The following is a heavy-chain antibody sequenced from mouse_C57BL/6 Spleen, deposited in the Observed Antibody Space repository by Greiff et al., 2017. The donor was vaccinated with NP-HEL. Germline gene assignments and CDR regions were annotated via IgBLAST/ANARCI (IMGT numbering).Heavy chain of an antibody. V-gene: IGHV1-69*01. Sequence: QVQLQQPGAELVMPGASVKLSCKASGYTFTSYWMHWVKQRPGQGLEWIGEIDPSDSYTNYNQKFKGKSTLTVDKSSSTAYMQLSSLTSEDSAVYYCARGGTTVAGAMDYWGQGTSVTVSS. D-gene: IGHD1-1*01. CDR1: GYTFTSYW. CDR2: IDPSDSYT. CDR3: ARGGTTVAGAMDY. J-gene: IGHJ4*01.